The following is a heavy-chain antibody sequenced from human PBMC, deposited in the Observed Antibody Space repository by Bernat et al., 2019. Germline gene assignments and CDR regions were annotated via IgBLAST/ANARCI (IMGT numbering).Heavy chain of an antibody. J-gene: IGHJ4*02. CDR2: INSDGSTT. CDR3: AREGRDGYNYAY. V-gene: IGHV3-74*01. CDR1: GFTFSNYW. Sequence: VQLVESGGGVVQPGRSLRLSCAASGFTFSNYWMHWVRQVPGKGLVWVSRINSDGSTTNYTDSVKGRFTISRDNAKNTLFVQMTSLRADDTAVYYCAREGRDGYNYAYWGQGTLVTVSS. D-gene: IGHD5-24*01.